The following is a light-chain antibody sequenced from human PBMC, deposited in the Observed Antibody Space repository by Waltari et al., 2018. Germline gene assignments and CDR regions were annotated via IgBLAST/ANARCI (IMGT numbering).Light chain of an antibody. CDR1: QSLVHSDGNTY. CDR2: KVS. Sequence: DVVMTQSPLSLPVTLGQPASISCKSSQSLVHSDGNTYLNWFHQRPGQSPRRLIYKVSNRDSGVPDRFSGSWSGTEFTLKISRVEAEDVGVYYCMQSIHWPWTFGQGTKVEIK. CDR3: MQSIHWPWT. V-gene: IGKV2-30*02. J-gene: IGKJ1*01.